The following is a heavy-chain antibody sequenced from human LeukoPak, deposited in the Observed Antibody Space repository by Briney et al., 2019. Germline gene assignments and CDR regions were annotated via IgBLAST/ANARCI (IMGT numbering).Heavy chain of an antibody. CDR3: ARDRTRTGYSSGWCHDY. CDR2: INPNSGGT. D-gene: IGHD6-19*01. J-gene: IGHJ4*02. Sequence: ASVKVSCKASGYTFTGYYMHWVRQAPGQGLEWMGWINPNSGGTNYAQKFQGRVTMTRDTSISTAYMELSRPGSDDTAVYYCARDRTRTGYSSGWCHDYWGQGTLVTVSS. CDR1: GYTFTGYY. V-gene: IGHV1-2*02.